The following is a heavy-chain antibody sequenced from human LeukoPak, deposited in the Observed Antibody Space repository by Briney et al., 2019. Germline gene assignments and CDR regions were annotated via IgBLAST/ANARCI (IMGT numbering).Heavy chain of an antibody. CDR1: GFTFSSYG. D-gene: IGHD3-10*01. V-gene: IGHV3-7*01. CDR3: ANGKYYYPY. Sequence: TGGSLRLSCAASGFTFSSYGMHWVRQAPGKGLEWVANIKPDGSEKSYVDSVKGRFTISRDNAKNSLYLQMNSLRAEDTAVYYCANGKYYYPYWGQGTLVTVSS. CDR2: IKPDGSEK. J-gene: IGHJ4*02.